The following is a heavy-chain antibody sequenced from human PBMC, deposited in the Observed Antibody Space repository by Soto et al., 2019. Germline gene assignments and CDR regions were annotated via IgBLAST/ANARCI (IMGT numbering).Heavy chain of an antibody. J-gene: IGHJ5*02. CDR2: IYHSGST. Sequence: QLQLQEPGSGLVKPSQTLSLTCAVSGGSISSGGYSWSWIRQPPGKGLEWIGYIYHSGSTYYNPSLKSRVTRSVDRSKKQFYLKLNSVTAAETAVYYCARVPDRWGQGTLVTVSS. CDR1: GGSISSGGYS. V-gene: IGHV4-30-2*01. D-gene: IGHD2-2*01. CDR3: ARVPDR.